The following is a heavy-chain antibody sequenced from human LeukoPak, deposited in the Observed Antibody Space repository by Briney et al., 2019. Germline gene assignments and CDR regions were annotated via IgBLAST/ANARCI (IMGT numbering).Heavy chain of an antibody. Sequence: GGSLRLSCAVSGFTFTNAWMTWVRQTPGKGLEWVGRIKSKTDGGTTDYAAPVKGRFAISRDDSKSTVYLQMNSLKPEDTAVYYCTTDPPCSSGTCTWHDYWGQGTLVTVSS. CDR2: IKSKTDGGTT. V-gene: IGHV3-15*01. D-gene: IGHD2-15*01. J-gene: IGHJ4*02. CDR1: GFTFTNAW. CDR3: TTDPPCSSGTCTWHDY.